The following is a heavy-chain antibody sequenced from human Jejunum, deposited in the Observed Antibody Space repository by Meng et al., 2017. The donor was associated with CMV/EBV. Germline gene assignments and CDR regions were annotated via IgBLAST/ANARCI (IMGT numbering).Heavy chain of an antibody. Sequence: GSVTSSGYYWGWLRQPPGKGLEWIGTIYPGGDTYYHPSLKSRVTISVDTSMNQFSLSLRSVTAADTAFYYCARVSHRFSSSRGWFDPWGQGTLVTVSS. CDR2: IYPGGDT. V-gene: IGHV4-39*07. J-gene: IGHJ5*02. CDR3: ARVSHRFSSSRGWFDP. D-gene: IGHD3-3*01. CDR1: GSVTSSGYY.